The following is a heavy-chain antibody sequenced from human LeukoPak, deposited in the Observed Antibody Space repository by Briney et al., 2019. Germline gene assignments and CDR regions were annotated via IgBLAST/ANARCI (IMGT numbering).Heavy chain of an antibody. CDR2: INHSGST. D-gene: IGHD3-3*01. CDR1: GGSFSGYY. V-gene: IGHV4-34*01. CDR3: ARPVNYDFWSGYYTAWFDP. J-gene: IGHJ5*02. Sequence: SETLSLTCAVYGGSFSGYYWSWIRQPPGKGLEWIGEINHSGSTNYNPSLKSRVTISVDTSKNQFSLKLSSVTAADTAVYYCARPVNYDFWSGYYTAWFDPGAREPWSPSPQ.